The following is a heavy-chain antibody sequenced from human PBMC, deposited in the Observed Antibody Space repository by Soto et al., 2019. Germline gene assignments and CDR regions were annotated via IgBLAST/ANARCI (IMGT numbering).Heavy chain of an antibody. J-gene: IGHJ4*02. V-gene: IGHV1-8*01. CDR2: MKPNSGHT. CDR3: ARTLYGDNVDY. CDR1: GYTFTSYD. D-gene: IGHD4-17*01. Sequence: QVQLVQSGSEVKKPGSLVKFSCKASGYTFTSYDINWVRQGTGRGLEWMGWMKPNSGHTGYAQKFQGRVTLTRNTSISTAYMELSSLRSEDTAVYYCARTLYGDNVDYWGQGTLITVSS.